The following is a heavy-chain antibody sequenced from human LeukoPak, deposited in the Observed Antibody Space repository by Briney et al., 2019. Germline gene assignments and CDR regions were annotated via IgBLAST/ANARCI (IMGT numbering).Heavy chain of an antibody. J-gene: IGHJ6*03. CDR2: INPNSGGT. V-gene: IGHV1-2*02. D-gene: IGHD3-10*01. Sequence: ASVKVSCKASGYTFTGYCMHWVRQAPGQGLEWMGWINPNSGGTNYAQKFQGRVTMTRDTSISTAYMELSRLRSDDTAVYYCARDQILLWFGELLNHYYYMDVWGKGTTVTISS. CDR1: GYTFTGYC. CDR3: ARDQILLWFGELLNHYYYMDV.